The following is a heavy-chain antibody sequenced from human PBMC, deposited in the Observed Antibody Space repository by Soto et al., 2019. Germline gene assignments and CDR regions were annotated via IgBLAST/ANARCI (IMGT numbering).Heavy chain of an antibody. V-gene: IGHV4-39*01. D-gene: IGHD4-4*01. J-gene: IGHJ4*02. CDR1: YGSISVINVF. CDR2: IDYSGTA. Sequence: KPSENPSLTCTVSYGSISVINVFWGWVRQPPGKGLEWIGNIDYSGTAYFNPSLGTRVTFPVDTSKNQFSLTLYSVTAADTAVYYCARTTGRHLDFWGQG. CDR3: ARTTGRHLDF.